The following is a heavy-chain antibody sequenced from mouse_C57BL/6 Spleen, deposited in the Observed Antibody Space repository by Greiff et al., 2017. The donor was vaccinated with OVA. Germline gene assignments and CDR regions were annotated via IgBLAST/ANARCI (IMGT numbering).Heavy chain of an antibody. CDR1: GFSLTSYG. D-gene: IGHD2-4*01. Sequence: VMLVESGPGLVAPSQSLSITCTVSGFSLTSYGVSWVRQPPGKGLEWLGVIWGDGSTNYHSALISRLSISKDNSKSQVFLKLNSLQTDDTATYYWAKPGGDDYDVFYAMDYWGQGTSGTVSS. V-gene: IGHV2-3*01. CDR2: IWGDGST. J-gene: IGHJ4*01. CDR3: AKPGGDDYDVFYAMDY.